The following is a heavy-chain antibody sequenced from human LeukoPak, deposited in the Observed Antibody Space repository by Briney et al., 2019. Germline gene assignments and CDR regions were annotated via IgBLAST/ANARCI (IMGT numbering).Heavy chain of an antibody. CDR1: GGSVSSGSYY. CDR3: AREVDSSGGFDY. D-gene: IGHD3-22*01. J-gene: IGHJ4*02. V-gene: IGHV4-61*01. CDR2: IYYSGST. Sequence: SETLSLTCTVSGGSVSSGSYYWSWIRQPPGKGLEWIGYIYYSGSTNYNPSLKTRVTISVDTSKNQFSLTLTSVTAADTAVYYCAREVDSSGGFDYWGQGTLVTVSS.